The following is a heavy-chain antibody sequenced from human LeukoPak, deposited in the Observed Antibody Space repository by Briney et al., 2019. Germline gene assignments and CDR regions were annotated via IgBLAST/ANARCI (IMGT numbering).Heavy chain of an antibody. CDR1: GGSFSGYY. J-gene: IGHJ6*03. CDR3: ARVRYYYDSSDYYYYMDV. Sequence: SETLSLTCAVYGGSFSGYYWSWIRQPPGKGLEWIGEINHSGSTNYNPSLKSRVTISVDTSKNQFSLKLSSVTAADTAVYYCARVRYYYDSSDYYYYMDVWGKGTTVTVSS. CDR2: INHSGST. D-gene: IGHD3-22*01. V-gene: IGHV4-34*01.